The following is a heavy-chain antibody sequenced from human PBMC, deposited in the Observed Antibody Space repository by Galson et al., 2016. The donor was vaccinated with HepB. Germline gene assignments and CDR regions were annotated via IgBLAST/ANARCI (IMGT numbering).Heavy chain of an antibody. J-gene: IGHJ4*02. D-gene: IGHD1-26*01. CDR2: INTGKGNT. Sequence: SVKVSCKASGYTFISYNIHWVRQAPGQSLEWMGWINTGKGNTKYSQKFQDRVTITRDTSASTGYMELSNLRSEDTAVYFCARLSTSGTYFGYWGQGVLVTVSS. CDR1: GYTFISYN. CDR3: ARLSTSGTYFGY. V-gene: IGHV1-3*04.